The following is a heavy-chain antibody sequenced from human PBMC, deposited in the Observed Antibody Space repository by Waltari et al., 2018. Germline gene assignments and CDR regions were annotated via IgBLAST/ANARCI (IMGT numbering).Heavy chain of an antibody. V-gene: IGHV4-59*01. D-gene: IGHD3-9*01. Sequence: QVQLQESGPGLVKPSETLSLTCTVSGGSISSYYWSWIRQPPGKGLEWIGYIYYSGSTNYNPSLKSRVTISVDTSKNQFSLKLSSVTAADTAVYYCARGLTSFAYWGQGTLVTVSS. CDR2: IYYSGST. J-gene: IGHJ4*02. CDR1: GGSISSYY. CDR3: ARGLTSFAY.